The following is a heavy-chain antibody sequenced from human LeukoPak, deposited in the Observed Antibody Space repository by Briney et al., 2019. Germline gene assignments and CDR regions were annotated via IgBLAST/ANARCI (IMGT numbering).Heavy chain of an antibody. J-gene: IGHJ5*02. CDR3: ARDSVRGSSGYYNWFDP. CDR2: ISYDGSNK. Sequence: GGSLRLSCAASGFTFSSYAMHWVRQAPGKGLEWVAVISYDGSNKYYADSVKGRFTISRDNSKNTLHLQMNSLRAEDTAVYYCARDSVRGSSGYYNWFDPWGQGTLVTVSS. D-gene: IGHD3-22*01. V-gene: IGHV3-30*04. CDR1: GFTFSSYA.